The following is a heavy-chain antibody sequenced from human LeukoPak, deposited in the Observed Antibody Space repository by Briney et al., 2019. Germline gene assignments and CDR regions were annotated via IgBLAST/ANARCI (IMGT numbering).Heavy chain of an antibody. Sequence: PGGSLRLSCAASGFTFSSYGMSWVRQAPGKGLEWVSYISSSGSTIYYADSVKGRFTISRDNAKNSLYLQMNSLRAEDTAVYYCARVSYGNWFDPWGQGTLVTVSS. CDR3: ARVSYGNWFDP. J-gene: IGHJ5*02. V-gene: IGHV3-48*04. CDR1: GFTFSSYG. CDR2: ISSSGSTI. D-gene: IGHD2-8*01.